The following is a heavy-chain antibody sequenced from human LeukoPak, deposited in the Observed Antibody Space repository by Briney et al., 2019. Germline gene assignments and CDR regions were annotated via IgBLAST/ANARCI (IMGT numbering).Heavy chain of an antibody. CDR3: ASCLYDSSGYYCGAFDY. Sequence: PGESLKISCKGSGYRFTSYWIGWVRQMPGKGLEWMGIIYPGDSDTRYSPSFQGQVTISADKSISTAYLQWSSLKASDTAMYYCASCLYDSSGYYCGAFDYWGQGTLVTASS. D-gene: IGHD3-22*01. V-gene: IGHV5-51*01. CDR1: GYRFTSYW. J-gene: IGHJ4*02. CDR2: IYPGDSDT.